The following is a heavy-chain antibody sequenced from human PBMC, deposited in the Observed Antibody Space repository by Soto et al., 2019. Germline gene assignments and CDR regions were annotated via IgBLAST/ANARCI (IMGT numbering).Heavy chain of an antibody. Sequence: PGGSLRLSCVGSGFTFSTYSINWVRQAPGKGLEWVSSISSRSDIYYADSVKGRFIISRDNAKNSVSLQMNSLRAEDTAVYYCEREYTAWPLAYGLDVWGQGTTVPVYS. CDR1: GFTFSTYS. CDR3: EREYTAWPLAYGLDV. CDR2: ISSRSDI. D-gene: IGHD2-2*02. V-gene: IGHV3-21*01. J-gene: IGHJ6*02.